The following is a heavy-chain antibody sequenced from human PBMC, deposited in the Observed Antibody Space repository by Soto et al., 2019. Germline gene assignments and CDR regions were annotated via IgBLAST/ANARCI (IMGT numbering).Heavy chain of an antibody. Sequence: QVQLQESSPGLVKPSETLSLTCTVSGGSISSYYWSWXXXXXXXGLEWIGYIYYSGSTNYKPTLXXXXXXXXXXXXXXXXXXXXXXXXXXXXXXXXXXXXXXXXXXDYWGQGTLVTVSS. J-gene: IGHJ4*02. CDR2: IYYSGST. CDR3: XXXXXXXXXXDY. V-gene: IGHV4-59*01. CDR1: GGSISSYY.